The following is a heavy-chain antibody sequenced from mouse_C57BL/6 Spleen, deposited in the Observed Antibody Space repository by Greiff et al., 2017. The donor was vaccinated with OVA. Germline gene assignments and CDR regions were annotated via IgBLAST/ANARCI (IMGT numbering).Heavy chain of an antibody. V-gene: IGHV14-1*01. Sequence: EVQLQQSGAELVRPGASVKLSCTASGFNIKDYYMHWVKQRPEQGLEWIGRIDPEDGDTESAPKFQGKATMTADTSSNTAYLQLSSLTSEDTAVYYWTTGDYYGSSNFDYWGQGTTLTVSS. J-gene: IGHJ2*01. CDR3: TTGDYYGSSNFDY. D-gene: IGHD1-1*01. CDR1: GFNIKDYY. CDR2: IDPEDGDT.